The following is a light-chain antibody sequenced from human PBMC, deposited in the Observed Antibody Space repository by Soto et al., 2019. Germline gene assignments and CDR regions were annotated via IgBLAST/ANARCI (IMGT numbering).Light chain of an antibody. Sequence: DIQITQSPFTPSASVGDRVTNTFRASQSVSRWLAWYQQKPGKAPKLLIYKASTLESGVPSRFSGSGSGTEFTLAISSLQPDDSATYYCQQYNDNWTFGQGTKV. CDR1: QSVSRW. CDR2: KAS. V-gene: IGKV1-5*03. CDR3: QQYNDNWT. J-gene: IGKJ1*01.